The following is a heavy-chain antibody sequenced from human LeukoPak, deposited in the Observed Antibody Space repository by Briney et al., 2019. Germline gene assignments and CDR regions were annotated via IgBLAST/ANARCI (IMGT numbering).Heavy chain of an antibody. V-gene: IGHV4-34*01. Sequence: PSETLSLTCAVYGGSFSGYYWSWIRQPPGKGLEWIGEINHSGSTNYNPSLKSRVTLSVDPSKNQFSLKPSPVTAADTAVYYCARGHSGYWGQGTLVTVSS. CDR3: ARGHSGY. CDR2: INHSGST. CDR1: GGSFSGYY. J-gene: IGHJ4*02. D-gene: IGHD3-10*01.